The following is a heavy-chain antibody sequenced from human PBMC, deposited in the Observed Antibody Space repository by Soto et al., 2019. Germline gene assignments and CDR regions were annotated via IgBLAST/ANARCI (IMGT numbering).Heavy chain of an antibody. J-gene: IGHJ4*02. Sequence: PGGSLRLSCAGSGFSFSFYSINWVRQSPGKGLEWVSSITSNSNNIYYADSVKGRFTISRDNAKNSLSLQMNSLRAEDTAVYFCARDQGLKRWLQLNPLDFWGLGTLVTVSS. CDR3: ARDQGLKRWLQLNPLDF. CDR2: ITSNSNNI. CDR1: GFSFSFYS. D-gene: IGHD5-12*01. V-gene: IGHV3-21*01.